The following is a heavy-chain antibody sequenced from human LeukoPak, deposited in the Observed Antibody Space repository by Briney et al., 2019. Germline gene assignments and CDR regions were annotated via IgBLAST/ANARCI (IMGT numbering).Heavy chain of an antibody. J-gene: IGHJ4*02. V-gene: IGHV4-59*01. CDR1: GGSISSYY. D-gene: IGHD3-3*01. CDR3: ARASDYDFWSGYPAWFDY. CDR2: IYYSGST. Sequence: PSETLSLTCTVSGGSISSYYWSWIRQPPGKGLEWIGYIYYSGSTNYNPSLKSRVTISVDTSKNQFSLKLSSVTAADMAVYYCARASDYDFWSGYPAWFDYWGQGTLVTVSS.